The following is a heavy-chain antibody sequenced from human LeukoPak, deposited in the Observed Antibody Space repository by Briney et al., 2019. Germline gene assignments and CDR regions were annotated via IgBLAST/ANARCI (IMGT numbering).Heavy chain of an antibody. V-gene: IGHV4-30-4*01. CDR2: IYYSGST. J-gene: IGHJ4*02. Sequence: YIYYSGSTYYNPSLKSRVTISVDTSKNQFSLKLSSVTAADTAVYYCASGYSYGYDRYYFDYWGQGTLVTVSS. D-gene: IGHD5-18*01. CDR3: ASGYSYGYDRYYFDY.